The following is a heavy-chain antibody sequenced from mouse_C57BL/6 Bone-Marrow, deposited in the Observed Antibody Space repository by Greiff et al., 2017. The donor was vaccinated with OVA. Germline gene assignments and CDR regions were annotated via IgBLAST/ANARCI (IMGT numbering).Heavy chain of an antibody. J-gene: IGHJ3*01. V-gene: IGHV5-15*01. Sequence: EVKLMESGGGLVQPGGSLKLSCAASGFTFSDYGMAWVRQAPRKGPEWVAFISNLAYSIYYADTVTGRFTISRENAKNTLYLEISSLRSEDTAMYDCARPDYGRPAWFAYWGQGTLVTVSA. D-gene: IGHD1-1*01. CDR3: ARPDYGRPAWFAY. CDR1: GFTFSDYG. CDR2: ISNLAYSI.